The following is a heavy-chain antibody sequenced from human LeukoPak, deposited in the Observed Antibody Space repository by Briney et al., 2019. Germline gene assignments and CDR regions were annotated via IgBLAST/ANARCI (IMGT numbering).Heavy chain of an antibody. CDR1: GFAFSTYG. J-gene: IGHJ4*02. V-gene: IGHV3-30*02. CDR2: IRYDESNK. CDR3: ARGRSLIPPPGDY. Sequence: GGSLRLSCAASGFAFSTYGMHWVRQAPGKGLEWVAFIRYDESNKYYADSVKGRFTISRDNSKNTLYLQMNSLRAEDTAVYYCARGRSLIPPPGDYWGQGTLVTVSS. D-gene: IGHD2-8*01.